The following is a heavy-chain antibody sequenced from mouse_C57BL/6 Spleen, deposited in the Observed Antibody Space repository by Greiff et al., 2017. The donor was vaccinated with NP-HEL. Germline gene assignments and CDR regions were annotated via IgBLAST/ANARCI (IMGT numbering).Heavy chain of an antibody. CDR3: AREGDDPYYFDY. CDR1: GFTFSSYA. V-gene: IGHV5-4*01. J-gene: IGHJ2*01. CDR2: ISDGGSYT. Sequence: DVMLVESGGGLVKPGGSLKLSCAASGFTFSSYAMSWVRQTPEKRLEWVATISDGGSYTYYPDNVKGRFTISRDNAKNNLYLQMSHLKSEDTAMYYCAREGDDPYYFDYWGQGTTLTVSS.